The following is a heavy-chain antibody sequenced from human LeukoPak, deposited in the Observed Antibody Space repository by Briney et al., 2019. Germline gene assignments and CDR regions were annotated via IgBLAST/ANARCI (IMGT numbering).Heavy chain of an antibody. V-gene: IGHV1-69*06. J-gene: IGHJ6*04. Sequence: SVKVSCKASGGTFSSYAISWVRQAPGQGLGWMGGIIPIFGTANYAQKFQGRVTITADKSTSTAYMELSSLRSEDTAVYYCARDFGPNGLLWFGELTGYGMDVWGKGTTVTVSS. CDR1: GGTFSSYA. CDR2: IIPIFGTA. D-gene: IGHD3-10*01. CDR3: ARDFGPNGLLWFGELTGYGMDV.